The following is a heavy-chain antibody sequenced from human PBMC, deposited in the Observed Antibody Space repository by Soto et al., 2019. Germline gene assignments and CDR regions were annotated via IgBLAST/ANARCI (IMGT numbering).Heavy chain of an antibody. Sequence: PGGSLRLSCAASGFTFSSYGMHWVRQAPCKGLEWVPVISYDGNNKYYTDSVKGRFTISRDSSKNTLYLQMNSLRAEDTAVYYCAKDLRPWLVEYYFDYWGQGTLGTVYS. V-gene: IGHV3-30*18. J-gene: IGHJ4*02. CDR2: ISYDGNNK. CDR1: GFTFSSYG. D-gene: IGHD6-19*01. CDR3: AKDLRPWLVEYYFDY.